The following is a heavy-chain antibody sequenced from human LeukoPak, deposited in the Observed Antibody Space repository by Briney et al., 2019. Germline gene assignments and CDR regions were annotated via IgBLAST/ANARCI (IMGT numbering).Heavy chain of an antibody. V-gene: IGHV4-4*02. CDR3: AREGGFYRPLDY. CDR2: LHRDWRT. D-gene: IGHD3-3*01. Sequence: SVPLSLTCDVSGDPVTSSNWWTSVRQPPGTGLEWIGELHRDWRTNYNPSLKRLLIMSVELPENHISLKLTSVTAADTAVFYWAREGGFYRPLDYSGQGTLVTVSS. J-gene: IGHJ4*02. CDR1: GDPVTSSNW.